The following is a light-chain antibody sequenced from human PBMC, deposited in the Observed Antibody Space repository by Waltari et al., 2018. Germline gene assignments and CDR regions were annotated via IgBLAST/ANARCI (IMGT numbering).Light chain of an antibody. CDR1: ASNIGNNV. CDR2: RSD. J-gene: IGLJ3*02. V-gene: IGLV1-44*01. CDR3: AAWDDSLNGRWV. Sequence: QSVLTQPPSASGTPGQGVPIPCSGGASNIGNNVVHWYQQVPGKAPKLLIYRSDRRPAGVPDRFSGSKSGTSASLAISGLQSEDEADYYCAAWDDSLNGRWVFGGGTKVTVL.